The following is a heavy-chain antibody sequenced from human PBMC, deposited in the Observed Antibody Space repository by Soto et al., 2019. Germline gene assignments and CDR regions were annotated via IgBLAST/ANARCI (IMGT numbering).Heavy chain of an antibody. CDR2: INPSGGST. D-gene: IGHD3-3*01. CDR1: GYTFTSYY. V-gene: IGHV1-46*01. CDR3: AGDMGEPPDVLDF. J-gene: IGHJ6*04. Sequence: GASVKVSCKASGYTFTSYYMHWVRQAPGQGLEWMGIINPSGGSTSYAQKFQDRVTMTRDTSTSTVYMELSSLRSEDTAVYYCAGDMGEPPDVLDFWGKGTTVTVSS.